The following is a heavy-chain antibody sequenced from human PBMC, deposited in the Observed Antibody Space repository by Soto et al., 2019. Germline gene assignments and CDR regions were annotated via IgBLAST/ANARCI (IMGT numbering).Heavy chain of an antibody. J-gene: IGHJ6*02. CDR1: GSTFSSYA. CDR3: AKDLPAYYDFWSGYYPYYYYGMDV. V-gene: IGHV3-23*01. D-gene: IGHD3-3*01. CDR2: ISGSGGST. Sequence: GGSLRLSCAASGSTFSSYAMSWVRQAPGKGLEWVSAISGSGGSTYYADSVKGRFTISRDNSKNTLYLQMNSLRAEDTAVYYCAKDLPAYYDFWSGYYPYYYYGMDVWGQGTTVTVSS.